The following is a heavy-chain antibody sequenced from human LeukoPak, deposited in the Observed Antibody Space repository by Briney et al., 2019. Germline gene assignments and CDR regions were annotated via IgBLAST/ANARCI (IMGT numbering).Heavy chain of an antibody. V-gene: IGHV3-30*02. J-gene: IGHJ4*02. CDR2: IRYDGSNK. Sequence: PGGSLRLSCAASGFTFSSYGMHWVRQAPGKGLEWVAFIRYDGSNKYYADSVKGRFTISRDNSKNTLYLQMNSLRAEDTAVYYCAKEAIAVAGTGYFDYWGQGTLVTVSS. CDR1: GFTFSSYG. D-gene: IGHD6-19*01. CDR3: AKEAIAVAGTGYFDY.